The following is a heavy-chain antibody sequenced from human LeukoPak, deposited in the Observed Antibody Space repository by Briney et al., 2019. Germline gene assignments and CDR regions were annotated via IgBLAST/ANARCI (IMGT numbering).Heavy chain of an antibody. D-gene: IGHD1-7*01. CDR1: GGSISSYY. CDR3: ARQGELPWNFDH. Sequence: AAETLSLTCTVSGGSISSYYLSWIRQPPGKGLEWIGYIYYSGSTNYNPSLKSRVTISVDTSKNQLSLKLSSVTAADPAVYYCARQGELPWNFDHWGQGTLVTVSS. CDR2: IYYSGST. J-gene: IGHJ4*02. V-gene: IGHV4-59*08.